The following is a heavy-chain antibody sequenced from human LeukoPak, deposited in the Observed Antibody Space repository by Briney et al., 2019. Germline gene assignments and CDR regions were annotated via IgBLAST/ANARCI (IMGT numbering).Heavy chain of an antibody. Sequence: ASVKVSCKVSGYTLTELSMHWVRQAPGKGLEWMGGFDPEDGETIYAQKFQGRVTMTEDTSTDTAYMELSGLRSEDTAVYYCATWYYYDSSGYRVLSAFDIWGQGTMVTVSS. CDR3: ATWYYYDSSGYRVLSAFDI. V-gene: IGHV1-24*01. CDR2: FDPEDGET. D-gene: IGHD3-22*01. J-gene: IGHJ3*02. CDR1: GYTLTELS.